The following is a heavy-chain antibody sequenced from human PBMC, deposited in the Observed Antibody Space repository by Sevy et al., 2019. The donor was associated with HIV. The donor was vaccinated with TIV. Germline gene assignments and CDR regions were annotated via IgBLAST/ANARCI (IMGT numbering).Heavy chain of an antibody. CDR1: GYTLSQLS. Sequence: ASVKVSCKVSGYTLSQLSMHWVRQAPGKGLEWMGTFDPEDGETIYAQKFQGRVTMTEDKSTDTAYMQRTSLRSEDTAVFYCAITKDYYDNSGYPFDYWGLGTLVTVSS. CDR2: FDPEDGET. J-gene: IGHJ4*02. CDR3: AITKDYYDNSGYPFDY. V-gene: IGHV1-24*01. D-gene: IGHD3-22*01.